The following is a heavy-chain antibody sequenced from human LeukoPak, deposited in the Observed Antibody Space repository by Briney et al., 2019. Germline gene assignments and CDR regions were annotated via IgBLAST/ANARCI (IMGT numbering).Heavy chain of an antibody. CDR1: GFTFSTYS. J-gene: IGHJ4*02. CDR3: ARDLGVYDILTGFI. D-gene: IGHD3-9*01. CDR2: ITSSNSYI. V-gene: IGHV3-21*01. Sequence: GGSLRLSCAASGFTFSTYSMNWVRQAPGKGLEWVSSITSSNSYIHYADSVRGRFTISRDNAKNSLYLQMNSLRVEDTAVYYCARDLGVYDILTGFIWGQGTLVTVSS.